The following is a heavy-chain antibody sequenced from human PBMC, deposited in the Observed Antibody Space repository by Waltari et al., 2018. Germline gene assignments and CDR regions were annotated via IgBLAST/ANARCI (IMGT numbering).Heavy chain of an antibody. J-gene: IGHJ4*02. CDR1: GGSISSSSYY. CDR2: IYYSGST. CDR3: ATLVSSKFKYDSSGYYPDY. Sequence: QLQLQESGPGLVKPSETLSLTCTVSGGSISSSSYYWGWIRQLPGKGLEWIGSIYYSGSTYYNPSLKSRVTISVDTSKNQFSLKLSSVTAADTAVYYCATLVSSKFKYDSSGYYPDYWGQGTLVTVSS. D-gene: IGHD3-22*01. V-gene: IGHV4-39*07.